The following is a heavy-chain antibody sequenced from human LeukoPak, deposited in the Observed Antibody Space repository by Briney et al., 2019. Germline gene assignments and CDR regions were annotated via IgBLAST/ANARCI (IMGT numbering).Heavy chain of an antibody. CDR3: ARIVDYYGSAYFDY. CDR2: IIPIFGTA. V-gene: IGHV1-69*13. J-gene: IGHJ4*02. D-gene: IGHD3-10*01. Sequence: ASVKVSCKASGGTFSSYAISWVRQAPGQGLEWMGGIIPIFGTANYAQKFQGRITITADESTSTAYMELSSLRSEDTAVYYCARIVDYYGSAYFDYWGQGTLVTVSS. CDR1: GGTFSSYA.